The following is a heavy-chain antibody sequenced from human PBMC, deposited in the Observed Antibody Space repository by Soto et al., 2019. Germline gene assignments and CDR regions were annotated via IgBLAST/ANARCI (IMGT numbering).Heavy chain of an antibody. Sequence: SETLSLTCTVSGGSISSGDYYWSWIRQPPGKGLEWIGYIYYSGSTFYNPSLRNRVTISLDTSKIQFSLKLSSVTAADTAVYYCARDHGNSWPRNLDSWGQGTLVTVSS. CDR3: ARDHGNSWPRNLDS. D-gene: IGHD6-13*01. J-gene: IGHJ4*02. CDR2: IYYSGST. CDR1: GGSISSGDYY. V-gene: IGHV4-30-4*01.